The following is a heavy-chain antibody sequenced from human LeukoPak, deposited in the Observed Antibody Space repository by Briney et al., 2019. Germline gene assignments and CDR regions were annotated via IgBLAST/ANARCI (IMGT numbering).Heavy chain of an antibody. Sequence: GGSLRLSCAASGFSVSSIYMSWVRQAPGKGLEWVSVIYSGGSTYYADSVRGRFTISRDNSKNTLYLQMNSLRLEDAAVYYCAKGDREEVAGGTGFDYWGQGNLVTVSS. CDR1: GFSVSSIY. V-gene: IGHV3-53*01. D-gene: IGHD6-13*01. CDR3: AKGDREEVAGGTGFDY. J-gene: IGHJ4*02. CDR2: IYSGGST.